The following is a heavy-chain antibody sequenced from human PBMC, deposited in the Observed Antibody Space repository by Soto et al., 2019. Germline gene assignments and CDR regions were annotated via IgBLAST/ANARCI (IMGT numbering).Heavy chain of an antibody. D-gene: IGHD4-17*01. CDR3: ASGTVYYYGMDV. J-gene: IGHJ6*02. CDR2: INPNSGGT. V-gene: IGHV1-2*04. CDR1: GYTFTVSY. Sequence: GASVKISCTSSGYTFTVSYMHWVRQAPGQGLEWMGWINPNSGGTNYAQKFQGWVTTTRDTSISTAYMELSRLRSDDTAVYYCASGTVYYYGMDVWGQGTTVTVSS.